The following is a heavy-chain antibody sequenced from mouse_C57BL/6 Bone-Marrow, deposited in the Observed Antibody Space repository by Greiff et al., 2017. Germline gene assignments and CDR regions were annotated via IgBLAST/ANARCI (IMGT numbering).Heavy chain of an antibody. CDR2: IRYDGSN. CDR3: ARVDYSSYVGDY. CDR1: GYSITSGYY. V-gene: IGHV3-6*01. Sequence: DVQLVESGPGLVKPSQSLSLTCSVTGYSITSGYYWNWIRQFPGNKLEWMGYIRYDGSNNYNPSLKNRTSITRDKSNNQFFLKLNSVTTEDTATYNGARVDYSSYVGDYWGQGTTLTVSA. D-gene: IGHD2-5*01. J-gene: IGHJ2*01.